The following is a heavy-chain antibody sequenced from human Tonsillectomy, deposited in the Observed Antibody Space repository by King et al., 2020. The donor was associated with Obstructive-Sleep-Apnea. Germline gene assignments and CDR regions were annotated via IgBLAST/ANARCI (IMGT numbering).Heavy chain of an antibody. CDR2: IYHSGST. CDR3: ARALVDTTMD. Sequence: QLQESGPGLVKPSETLSLTCSVSGYSISNGYSWGWIRQPPGKGLEWIGNIYHSGSTYYNPSLKSRVTISLDTSKNHFSLRLSSVTAADTAVYYCARALVDTTMDWGQGTLVTVSS. V-gene: IGHV4-38-2*02. D-gene: IGHD5-18*01. J-gene: IGHJ4*02. CDR1: GYSISNGYS.